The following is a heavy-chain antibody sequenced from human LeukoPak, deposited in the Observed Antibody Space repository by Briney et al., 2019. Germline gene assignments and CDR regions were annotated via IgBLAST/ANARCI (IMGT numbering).Heavy chain of an antibody. CDR3: ARVKSGVGATAPLDY. D-gene: IGHD1-26*01. J-gene: IGHJ4*02. Sequence: ASVKVSCKASGYTFTSYDINWVRQATGQGLEWMGWMNPNGGNTGYAQKLQGRVTMTTDTSTSTAYMELRSLRSDDTAVYYCARVKSGVGATAPLDYWGQGTLVTVSS. CDR2: MNPNGGNT. V-gene: IGHV1-8*01. CDR1: GYTFTSYD.